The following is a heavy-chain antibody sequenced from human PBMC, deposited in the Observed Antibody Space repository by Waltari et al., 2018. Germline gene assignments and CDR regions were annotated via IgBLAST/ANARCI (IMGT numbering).Heavy chain of an antibody. CDR2: IKSKSDGAIT. J-gene: IGHJ4*01. CDR3: TTLDAPWGG. D-gene: IGHD7-27*01. Sequence: EVQMVESGGGLVKPGGSLRLSCAASGFTFTPAWLTWVRQAPGKGLEWVGRIKSKSDGAITDFAAPVRGRFSISRDDSQNMVFLQMNSLRTEDTAVYYCTTLDAPWGGWGHGTLVTVSS. V-gene: IGHV3-15*01. CDR1: GFTFTPAW.